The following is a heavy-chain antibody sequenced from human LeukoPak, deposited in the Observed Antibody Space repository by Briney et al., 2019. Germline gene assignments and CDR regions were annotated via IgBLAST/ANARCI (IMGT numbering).Heavy chain of an antibody. V-gene: IGHV4-61*02. D-gene: IGHD3-10*01. J-gene: IGHJ4*02. CDR3: AREARGFGVNQFDY. CDR1: GGPISSGSYY. CDR2: FYTSGST. Sequence: SETLSLTCTVSGGPISSGSYYWSWIRQPAGKGLEWIGRFYTSGSTNYNTSLKSRVTISVDTSKNQFSLKLSSVTAADTAVYYCAREARGFGVNQFDYWGQGTLVTVSS.